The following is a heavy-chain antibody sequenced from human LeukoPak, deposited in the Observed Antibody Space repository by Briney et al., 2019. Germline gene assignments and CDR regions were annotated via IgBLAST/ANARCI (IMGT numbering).Heavy chain of an antibody. Sequence: ASVKVSCKASGYIFTTYAMNWVRQAPGQGLEWMGWISTDTGNPTYTQGFTGRFVFSLDTSVTTAYLQIRSLEAEDTAVYYCARTLSAMVADTQVFDSWGQGTLVIVSS. D-gene: IGHD2-15*01. CDR1: GYIFTTYA. J-gene: IGHJ4*02. CDR3: ARTLSAMVADTQVFDS. V-gene: IGHV7-4-1*01. CDR2: ISTDTGNP.